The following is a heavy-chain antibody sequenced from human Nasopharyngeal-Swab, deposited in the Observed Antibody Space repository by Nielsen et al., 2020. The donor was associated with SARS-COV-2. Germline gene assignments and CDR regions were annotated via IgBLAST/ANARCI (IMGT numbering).Heavy chain of an antibody. Sequence: ASVKVSCKASGYTFTGYYMHWVRQAPGQGLEWMGRINPNSGGTNYAQKFQGRVTMTRDTSISTAYMELSRLSSDDTAVYYCARDLVVVAAKGGVSGYWGQGTLVTVSS. V-gene: IGHV1-2*06. CDR2: INPNSGGT. D-gene: IGHD2-15*01. CDR3: ARDLVVVAAKGGVSGY. CDR1: GYTFTGYY. J-gene: IGHJ4*02.